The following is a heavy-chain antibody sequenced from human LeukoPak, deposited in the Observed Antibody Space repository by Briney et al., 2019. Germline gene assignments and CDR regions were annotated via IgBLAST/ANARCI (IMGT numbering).Heavy chain of an antibody. J-gene: IGHJ4*02. Sequence: PGRSLRLSCAASGFTFSTYAMHWVRQAPGKGLEWVADISFDGNNEHYADSVKGRFNISRDNSKNTVYLQLNSLRTEDTAVYYCARVGASLRLNRDYWGQGTLVTVSS. V-gene: IGHV3-30*04. CDR1: GFTFSTYA. CDR3: ARVGASLRLNRDY. CDR2: ISFDGNNE. D-gene: IGHD1/OR15-1a*01.